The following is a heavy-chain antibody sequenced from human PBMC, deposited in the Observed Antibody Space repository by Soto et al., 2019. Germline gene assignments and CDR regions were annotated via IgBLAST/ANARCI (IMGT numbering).Heavy chain of an antibody. V-gene: IGHV1-69*12. D-gene: IGHD2-2*01. CDR3: ARDRIVLVPGAGDWFDH. Sequence: QVQLVQSGAEVKKPGSSVKVSCKASGGTFSSYAISWVRQAPGQGLEWMGGIIPIFGTANYAQKFQGRVTITADGSTSTAYMELSSVRSEDTGIYYCARDRIVLVPGAGDWFDHWGQGTLVTVSS. CDR1: GGTFSSYA. J-gene: IGHJ5*02. CDR2: IIPIFGTA.